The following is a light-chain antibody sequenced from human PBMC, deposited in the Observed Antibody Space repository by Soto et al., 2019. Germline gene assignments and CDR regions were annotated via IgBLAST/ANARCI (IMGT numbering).Light chain of an antibody. CDR1: QSVSTN. V-gene: IGKV3-11*01. J-gene: IGKJ1*01. Sequence: EIVMTQFPATLSESPGERVTLSCLASQSVSTNVAWYQQKPGQATRLLIYDASNRATGIPARFSGSGSGTDFTLTISSLEPEDFAVYYCQQRSNWPPWTFGQGTKVDIK. CDR3: QQRSNWPPWT. CDR2: DAS.